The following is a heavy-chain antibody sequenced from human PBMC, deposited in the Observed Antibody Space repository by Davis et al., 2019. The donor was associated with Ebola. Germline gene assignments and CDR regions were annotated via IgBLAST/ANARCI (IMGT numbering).Heavy chain of an antibody. CDR3: AGGRGTYYYYGMDV. J-gene: IGHJ6*02. Sequence: GESLKISCAASGFTFSGSAMHWVRQASGQGLEWVGRIRSKANSYATAYAASVKGRFTISRDDSKNTAYLQMNSLRAEDTAVYYCAGGRGTYYYYGMDVWGQGTTVTVSS. D-gene: IGHD3-10*01. CDR1: GFTFSGSA. V-gene: IGHV3-73*01. CDR2: IRSKANSYAT.